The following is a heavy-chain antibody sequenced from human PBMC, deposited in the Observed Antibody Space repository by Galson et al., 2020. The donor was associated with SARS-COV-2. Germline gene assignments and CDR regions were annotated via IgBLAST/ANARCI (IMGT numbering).Heavy chain of an antibody. CDR1: GFTFSDYY. D-gene: IGHD6-19*01. Sequence: TGGSLRLSCAASGFTFSDYYMSWIRQVPGKGLEWVSYISSSGGTVYYADSVKGRFTISRDNAKSSLYLQMNSLRADDTAVYYCARDHTQWLIRVVDYWGQGTLVTVSS. CDR2: ISSSGGTV. CDR3: ARDHTQWLIRVVDY. J-gene: IGHJ4*02. V-gene: IGHV3-11*01.